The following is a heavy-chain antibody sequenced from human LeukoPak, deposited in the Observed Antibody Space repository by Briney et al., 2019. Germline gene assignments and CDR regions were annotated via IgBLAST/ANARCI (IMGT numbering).Heavy chain of an antibody. CDR1: GFTLSSYG. V-gene: IGHV3-30*02. CDR3: AKYRSYYGSGIDY. CDR2: TQYDGSYK. Sequence: GGSLRLSCAASGFTLSSYGMHWVRQAPGKGLEWVAFTQYDGSYKHYADSVKGRFTVSRDNSKNTLYLQMNSLRAEDTAVYYCAKYRSYYGSGIDYWGQGTLVTVSS. J-gene: IGHJ4*02. D-gene: IGHD3-10*01.